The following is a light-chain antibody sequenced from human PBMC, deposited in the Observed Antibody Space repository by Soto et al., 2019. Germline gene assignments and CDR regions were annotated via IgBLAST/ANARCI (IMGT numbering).Light chain of an antibody. V-gene: IGKV3-15*01. J-gene: IGKJ5*01. CDR2: GAS. CDR3: QQYNNWS. CDR1: QSVGNN. Sequence: EIVMTQSPGTLSVSPGERVTLSCRASQSVGNNLAWHQQKPGQAPRLLIYGASTRATGFPARFSGSGSGTEFTLTISSLQSEDFAVYYCQQYNNWSFGQGTRLEIK.